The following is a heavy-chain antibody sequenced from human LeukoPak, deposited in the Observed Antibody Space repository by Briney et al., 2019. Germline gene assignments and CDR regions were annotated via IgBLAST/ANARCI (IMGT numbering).Heavy chain of an antibody. D-gene: IGHD5-18*01. J-gene: IGHJ4*02. CDR1: GFTVSRNY. CDR3: AKWTGYSYGYPNY. Sequence: GGSLRLSCAASGFTVSRNYMSWVRQAPGKGLEWVSVIYSGGRTYYADSVKGRFTISRDNSKNTLYLQMNSLRAEDTAVYYCAKWTGYSYGYPNYWGQGTLVTVSS. CDR2: IYSGGRT. V-gene: IGHV3-66*01.